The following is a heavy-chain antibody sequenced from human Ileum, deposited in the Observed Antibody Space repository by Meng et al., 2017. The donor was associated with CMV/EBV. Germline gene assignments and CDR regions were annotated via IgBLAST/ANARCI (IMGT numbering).Heavy chain of an antibody. D-gene: IGHD3-3*01. J-gene: IGHJ5*02. CDR2: IYYSGST. CDR3: ARDPGYYDFWSGYSGWFDP. Sequence: ISSGGYYWSWIRQHPGKGLEWIGYIYYSGSTYYNPSLKSRVTISVDTSKNQFSLKLSSVTAADTAVYYCARDPGYYDFWSGYSGWFDPWGQGTLVTVSS. CDR1: ISSGGYY. V-gene: IGHV4-31*02.